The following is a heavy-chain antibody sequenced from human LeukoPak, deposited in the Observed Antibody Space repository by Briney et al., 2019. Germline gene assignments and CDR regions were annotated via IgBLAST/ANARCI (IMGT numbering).Heavy chain of an antibody. V-gene: IGHV3-15*04. CDR2: IANKINSERK. Sequence: GGSLRLSCAASGLIFSDAWMGWVRQAPGKGLEWVGRIANKINSERKDYAAPVRGRFSISRDDSENTLYLQMNGLQTEDTGVYYCTTLERWQRQSGNYWGQGTLVTVSS. J-gene: IGHJ4*02. D-gene: IGHD5-24*01. CDR1: GLIFSDAW. CDR3: TTLERWQRQSGNY.